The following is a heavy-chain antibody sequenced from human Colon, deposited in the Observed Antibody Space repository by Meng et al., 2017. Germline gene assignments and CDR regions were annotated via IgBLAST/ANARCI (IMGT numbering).Heavy chain of an antibody. CDR3: ARAIPMASSYYFDY. D-gene: IGHD5-24*01. CDR1: GFNFPSYW. V-gene: IGHV5-51*01. CDR2: VYGGDSDA. J-gene: IGHJ4*02. Sequence: GESLKISCQGSGFNFPSYWIGWVRQMPGKGLEWMGVVYGGDSDARYSPSFEGQVTMSVDRSIDTAYLQWSSLKASDSAMYFCARAIPMASSYYFDYWGQGTLVTVSS.